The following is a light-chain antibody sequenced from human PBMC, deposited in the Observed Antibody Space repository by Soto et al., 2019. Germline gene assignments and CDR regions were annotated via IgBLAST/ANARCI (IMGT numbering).Light chain of an antibody. CDR3: QQYDHLPYT. J-gene: IGKJ2*01. CDR2: EAS. Sequence: DIQMTQSPSSLSASIGDKVTITCQASQDISRYLSWHQKKPGKAPKLLIHEASNLETGVPSRFSGNVSGTDFAFFISSLQPEDIATYYCQQYDHLPYTFGQGSKLDIK. CDR1: QDISRY. V-gene: IGKV1-33*01.